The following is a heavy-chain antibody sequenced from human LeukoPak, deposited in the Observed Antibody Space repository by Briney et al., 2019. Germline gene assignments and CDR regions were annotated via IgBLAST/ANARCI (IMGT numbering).Heavy chain of an antibody. V-gene: IGHV3-23*01. CDR1: GFAFGSYA. D-gene: IGHD3-3*01. J-gene: IGHJ4*02. CDR2: ISGSGSRT. Sequence: GGSLRLSCAASGFAFGSYAMTWVRQAPGKGLEWVSSISGSGSRTHYADSVKGRFTISRDNSKNTLYLQMNSLRAEDTAIYYCAKSYWVGGLGVVMLFDYWGQGTLVTVSS. CDR3: AKSYWVGGLGVVMLFDY.